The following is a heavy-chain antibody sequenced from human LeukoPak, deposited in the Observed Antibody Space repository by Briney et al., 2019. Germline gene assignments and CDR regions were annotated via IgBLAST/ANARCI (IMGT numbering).Heavy chain of an antibody. CDR2: IYPGDSYT. CDR1: GYSFTSYW. V-gene: IGHV5-51*01. J-gene: IGHJ4*02. D-gene: IGHD6-13*01. CDR3: ARHGMGVAAAGTSIPSVVVFGGIDY. Sequence: GESLKISRKGSGYSFTSYWIGWGRQMPGKGLELMVIIYPGDSYTRYSRSFQGQVTISADKSISTAYLQWSSLKASDTAMYYCARHGMGVAAAGTSIPSVVVFGGIDYWGQGTLVTVSS.